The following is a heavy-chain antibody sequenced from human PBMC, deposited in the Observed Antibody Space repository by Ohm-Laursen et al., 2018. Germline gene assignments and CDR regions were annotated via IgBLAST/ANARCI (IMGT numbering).Heavy chain of an antibody. V-gene: IGHV3-66*01. CDR3: ARGPPSDY. CDR2: IYSGGST. CDR1: GFTVSSNY. Sequence: LSLTCAASGFTVSSNYMSWVRQAPGKGLEWVSVIYSGGSTYYADSVKGRFTISRDNSKNTLYLQMNSLRAEDTAVYYCARGPPSDYWGQGTLVTVSS. J-gene: IGHJ4*02.